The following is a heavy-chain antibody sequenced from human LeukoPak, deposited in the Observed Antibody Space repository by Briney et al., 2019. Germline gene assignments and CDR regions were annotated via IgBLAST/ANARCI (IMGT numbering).Heavy chain of an antibody. V-gene: IGHV3-21*01. CDR1: GFTFSSYS. D-gene: IGHD5-24*01. Sequence: GGSLRLSCAASGFTFSSYSMNWVRQAPGKGLEWVSSISSSSSYIYYADSVKGRFTISRDNAKNSLYLQMNSLRPEDTAMYYCARPSPPGDGYNPCDYWGPGALVIVSS. CDR2: ISSSSSYI. CDR3: ARPSPPGDGYNPCDY. J-gene: IGHJ4*02.